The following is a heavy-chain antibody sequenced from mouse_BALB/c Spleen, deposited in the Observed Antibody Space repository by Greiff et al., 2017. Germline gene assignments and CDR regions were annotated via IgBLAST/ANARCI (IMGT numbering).Heavy chain of an antibody. V-gene: IGHV2-9*02. D-gene: IGHD1-2*01. Sequence: VKLMESGPGLVAPSQSLSITCTVSGFSFTSYGVHWVRQPPGKGLEWLGVIWAGGSTNYNSALMSRLSISKDNSKSQVFLKMNSLQTDDTAMYYCARDRITTAGYFDVWGAGTTVTVSS. CDR3: ARDRITTAGYFDV. J-gene: IGHJ1*01. CDR2: IWAGGST. CDR1: GFSFTSYG.